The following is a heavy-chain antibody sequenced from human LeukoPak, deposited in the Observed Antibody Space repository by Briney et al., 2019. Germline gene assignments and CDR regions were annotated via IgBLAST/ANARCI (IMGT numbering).Heavy chain of an antibody. CDR2: ISSSGSTI. Sequence: GSLRVSCAASGFTFSSYEMNWVRQAPGKGLEWVSYISSSGSTIYYADSVKGRFTISRDNAKNSLYLQMNSLRAEDTAVYYCASSPPDDYGDYSDYWGQGTLVTVSS. V-gene: IGHV3-48*03. CDR1: GFTFSSYE. J-gene: IGHJ4*02. CDR3: ASSPPDDYGDYSDY. D-gene: IGHD4-17*01.